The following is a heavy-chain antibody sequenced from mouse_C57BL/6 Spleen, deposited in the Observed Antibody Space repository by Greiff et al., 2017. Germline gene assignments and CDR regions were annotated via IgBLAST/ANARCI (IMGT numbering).Heavy chain of an antibody. J-gene: IGHJ2*01. Sequence: EVKLVESGGGLVKPGGSLKLSCAASGFTFSSYAMSWVRQTPEKRLEWVATISDGGSYTYYPDNVKGRFTISRDNAKNNLYLQMSHLKSEDTAMYYWARDSTVVAFDYWGQGTTLTVSS. D-gene: IGHD1-1*01. V-gene: IGHV5-4*01. CDR3: ARDSTVVAFDY. CDR1: GFTFSSYA. CDR2: ISDGGSYT.